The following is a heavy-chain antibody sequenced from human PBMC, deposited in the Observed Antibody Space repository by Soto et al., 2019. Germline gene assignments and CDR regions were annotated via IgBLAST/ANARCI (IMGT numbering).Heavy chain of an antibody. V-gene: IGHV1-69*01. CDR1: GGTFSSYT. CDR2: IMPIFGTA. J-gene: IGHJ3*02. Sequence: QVLLVQSGAEVKQPGSSVKVPCKASGGTFSSYTISWVRQAPGQGLEYMGGIMPIFGTATYTQSFQDRVTITADESTNTVYMELRSLTSDDTAVYYCTRGVTANYMGGDAFEIWGQGTMVTVSS. CDR3: TRGVTANYMGGDAFEI. D-gene: IGHD3-16*01.